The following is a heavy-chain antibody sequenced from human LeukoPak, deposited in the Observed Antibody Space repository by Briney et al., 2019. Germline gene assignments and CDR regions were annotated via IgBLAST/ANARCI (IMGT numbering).Heavy chain of an antibody. Sequence: ASVKVSCNASGYTFTSYDINWVRQATGQGLEWMGWMNPKSGNTGYAQKFHGRVTMTRNTSISPGYMCLSSLRSEDTAVYSCARGLNGVVLSRRVPKAHRNNWFDPWGQGTLVTVSS. CDR1: GYTFTSYD. J-gene: IGHJ5*02. CDR3: ARGLNGVVLSRRVPKAHRNNWFDP. D-gene: IGHD3-3*01. CDR2: MNPKSGNT. V-gene: IGHV1-8*01.